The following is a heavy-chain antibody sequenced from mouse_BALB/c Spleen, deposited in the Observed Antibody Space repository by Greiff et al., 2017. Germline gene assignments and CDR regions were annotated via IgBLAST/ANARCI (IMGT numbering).Heavy chain of an antibody. CDR3: ARDANDYDGVFAY. CDR1: GFTFSDFY. Sequence: EVKVVESGGGLVQPGGSLRLSCATSGFTFSDFYMEWVRQPPGKRLEWIATSRNKANDYTTEYSASVKGRFIVSRDTSQSILYLQMNALRAEDTAIYYCARDANDYDGVFAYWGQGTLVTVSA. V-gene: IGHV7-1*02. D-gene: IGHD2-4*01. J-gene: IGHJ3*01. CDR2: SRNKANDYTT.